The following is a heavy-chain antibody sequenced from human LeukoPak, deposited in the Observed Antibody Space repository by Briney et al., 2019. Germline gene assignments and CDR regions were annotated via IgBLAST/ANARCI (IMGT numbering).Heavy chain of an antibody. J-gene: IGHJ5*02. CDR2: IYTSGST. V-gene: IGHV4-4*07. Sequence: PSETLSLTCTVSGGSISSYYWSWIRQPAGKGLEWIGRIYTSGSTNYNPSLKSRVTMSVDTSKNQFSLKLSSVTAADTAVYYCAREGVYYYDRSGYFNWFDPWGQGTLVTVSS. CDR1: GGSISSYY. D-gene: IGHD3-22*01. CDR3: AREGVYYYDRSGYFNWFDP.